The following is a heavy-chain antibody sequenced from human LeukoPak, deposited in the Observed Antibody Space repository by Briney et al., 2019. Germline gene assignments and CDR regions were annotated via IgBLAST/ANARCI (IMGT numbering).Heavy chain of an antibody. V-gene: IGHV1-2*02. Sequence: ASVKVSCKASGYTFTGYFMHWVRQAPGQGLEWMGWINPNSGGTNNAQKFQGRVTMTRDTSISTACMELSRLSSDDTAVYYCARDLSGSYWGGFDYWGLGTLVTVSS. D-gene: IGHD1-26*01. J-gene: IGHJ4*02. CDR1: GYTFTGYF. CDR2: INPNSGGT. CDR3: ARDLSGSYWGGFDY.